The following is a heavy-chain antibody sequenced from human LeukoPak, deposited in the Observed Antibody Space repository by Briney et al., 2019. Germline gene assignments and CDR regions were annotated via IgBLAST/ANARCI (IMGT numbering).Heavy chain of an antibody. Sequence: KPSETLSLTCTVSGGSTSSYYWSWIRQPAGKGLEWIGRIYTSGSTNYNPSLKSRVTMSVDTSKNQFSLKLRSVTAADTAVYYCARGYNWGSPTRNFYYLDVWGKGTTVTVSS. CDR3: ARGYNWGSPTRNFYYLDV. CDR2: IYTSGST. CDR1: GGSTSSYY. J-gene: IGHJ6*03. V-gene: IGHV4-4*07. D-gene: IGHD7-27*01.